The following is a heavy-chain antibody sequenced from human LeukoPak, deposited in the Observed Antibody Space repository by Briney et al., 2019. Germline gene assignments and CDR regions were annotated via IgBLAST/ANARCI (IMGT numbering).Heavy chain of an antibody. CDR3: ARARDSGYDSDAFDI. CDR1: GGSISSYY. J-gene: IGHJ3*02. D-gene: IGHD5-12*01. Sequence: SETLSLTCTVSGGSISSYYWSWIRQPPGKGLEWIGYIHYSGSTNYNPSLKSRVTISVDTSKNQFSLKLSSVTAADTAVYYCARARDSGYDSDAFDIWGQGTMVTVSS. CDR2: IHYSGST. V-gene: IGHV4-59*01.